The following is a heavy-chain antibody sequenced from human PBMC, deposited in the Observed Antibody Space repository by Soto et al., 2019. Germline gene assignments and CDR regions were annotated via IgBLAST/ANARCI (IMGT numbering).Heavy chain of an antibody. CDR2: INPSGGGT. J-gene: IGHJ4*02. Sequence: GASVKVSCKASGYTFTSYYMHWVRQAPGQGLEWMGIINPSGGGTTYAQKFQGRVTMTRDTSTSTVYMELSSLRSEDTVVYYCAREDLNAGPGTLDYWGQGTLVTVSS. D-gene: IGHD6-13*01. CDR3: AREDLNAGPGTLDY. CDR1: GYTFTSYY. V-gene: IGHV1-46*03.